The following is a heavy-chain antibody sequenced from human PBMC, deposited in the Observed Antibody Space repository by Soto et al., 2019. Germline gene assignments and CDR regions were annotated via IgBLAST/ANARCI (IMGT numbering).Heavy chain of an antibody. CDR3: ASSYGSGYRAFDY. Sequence: QVQLVQSGAEVKKTGSSVRVSGKASGDTFTFYSINWVRQAPGLGLEWMGRINPILSMSNYAQRFQGRVMMTADKSTSTAYMELSSLRSEDTAMYYWASSYGSGYRAFDYWGQGALGTVSS. V-gene: IGHV1-69*02. CDR1: GDTFTFYS. J-gene: IGHJ4*02. CDR2: INPILSMS. D-gene: IGHD3-10*01.